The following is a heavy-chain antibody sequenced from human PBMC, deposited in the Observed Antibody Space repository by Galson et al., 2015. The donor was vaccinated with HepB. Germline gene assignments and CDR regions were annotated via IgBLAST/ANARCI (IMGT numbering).Heavy chain of an antibody. CDR3: AKDWAVAGMDGYYFDY. V-gene: IGHV3-30*18. CDR2: ISYDGSNK. J-gene: IGHJ4*02. CDR1: GFTFSSYG. Sequence: SLRLSCAASGFTFSSYGMHWVRQAPGKGLEWVAVISYDGSNKYYADSVKGRFTISRDNSKNTLYLQMNSLRAEDTAVYYCAKDWAVAGMDGYYFDYWGQGTLVTVSS. D-gene: IGHD6-19*01.